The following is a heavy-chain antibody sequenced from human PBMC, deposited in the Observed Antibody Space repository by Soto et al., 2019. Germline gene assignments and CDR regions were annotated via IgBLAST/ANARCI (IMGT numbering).Heavy chain of an antibody. CDR3: ARLKIRYFDWSVGYYMDV. J-gene: IGHJ6*03. V-gene: IGHV4-59*08. D-gene: IGHD3-9*01. Sequence: SETLSLTCTVSGGSISSYYWSWIRQPPGKGLKKIGYIYYSGSTNYNPSLKSRVTISVDTSKNQFSLKLSSVTAADTAVYYCARLKIRYFDWSVGYYMDVWGKGTTVTVSS. CDR2: IYYSGST. CDR1: GGSISSYY.